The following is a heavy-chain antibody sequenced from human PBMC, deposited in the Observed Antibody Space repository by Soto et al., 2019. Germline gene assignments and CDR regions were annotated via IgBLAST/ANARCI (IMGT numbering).Heavy chain of an antibody. CDR3: ARGVGRFNY. Sequence: EVQLLESGGGLVQPGGSLRLSCGVSGFTFNDFEMNWVRQAPGKGPEWLAYIDGSGATKKYADSVRGRFTISRDNPNNSLFLQMSSLRAADTAIYYCARGVGRFNYWGQGTLVSVS. V-gene: IGHV3-48*03. CDR1: GFTFNDFE. CDR2: IDGSGATK. D-gene: IGHD3-10*01. J-gene: IGHJ4*02.